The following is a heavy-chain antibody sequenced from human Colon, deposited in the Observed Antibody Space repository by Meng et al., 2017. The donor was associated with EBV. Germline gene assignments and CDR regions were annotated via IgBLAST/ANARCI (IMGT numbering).Heavy chain of an antibody. Sequence: VQLRAPGPGLVKPSPTLSLTCTVSGGSISSGCYYWSWIRQHPGKGLEWIGYIYYSGSTYYNPSLKSRVTISIDTSKNQFSLKLSSVTAADTAVYYCARGPSRWLQFSFDYWGQGTLVTVSS. CDR2: IYYSGST. CDR3: ARGPSRWLQFSFDY. V-gene: IGHV4-31*03. D-gene: IGHD5-24*01. CDR1: GGSISSGCYY. J-gene: IGHJ4*02.